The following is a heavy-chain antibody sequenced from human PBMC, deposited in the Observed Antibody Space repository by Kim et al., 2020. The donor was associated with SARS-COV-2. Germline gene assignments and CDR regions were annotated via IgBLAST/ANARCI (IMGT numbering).Heavy chain of an antibody. J-gene: IGHJ3*02. V-gene: IGHV3-48*04. Sequence: GSLRLSCATSGFTFSSYSMNWVRQAPGKGLEWVSHVSGSGTTTKYADSVKGRFTISRDNAKNSLYQQMSGLRAEDTAVYYCVRENYWAFDIWGQGEMVPVSS. CDR2: VSGSGTTT. D-gene: IGHD2-15*01. CDR3: VRENYWAFDI. CDR1: GFTFSSYS.